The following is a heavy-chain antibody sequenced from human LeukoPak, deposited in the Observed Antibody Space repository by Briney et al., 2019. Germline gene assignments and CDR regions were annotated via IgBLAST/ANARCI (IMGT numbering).Heavy chain of an antibody. CDR3: ARRYSGSYSAFDI. D-gene: IGHD1-26*01. Sequence: GESLKISCKGSGYSFTSYWIGWVRQMPGKGLEWMGIIDPGDPDTRYSPSFQGQDTISADKSISTAYLQWSSLKASDTAMYYCARRYSGSYSAFDIWGQGTMVTVSS. J-gene: IGHJ3*02. V-gene: IGHV5-51*01. CDR1: GYSFTSYW. CDR2: IDPGDPDT.